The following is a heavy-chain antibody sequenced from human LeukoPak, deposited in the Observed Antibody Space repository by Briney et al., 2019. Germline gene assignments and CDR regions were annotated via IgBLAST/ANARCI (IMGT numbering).Heavy chain of an antibody. V-gene: IGHV3-23*01. D-gene: IGHD5-12*01. Sequence: GGSLRLSCAASGFTFSRYAMSWVRQAPGRGLGLVSTISGDGGLTYYADSVKGRFTISRDNSKNTLYLQMNSLRAEDTAVYYCAKDLEGSGYDFDYWGQGTLVTVSP. CDR3: AKDLEGSGYDFDY. CDR1: GFTFSRYA. J-gene: IGHJ4*02. CDR2: ISGDGGLT.